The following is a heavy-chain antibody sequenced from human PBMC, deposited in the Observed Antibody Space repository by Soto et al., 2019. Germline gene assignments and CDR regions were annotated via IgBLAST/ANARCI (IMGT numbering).Heavy chain of an antibody. Sequence: PSETLSLTCTVSGGYISSYYWSWIRQPPGKGLEWIGYIYYSGCTNYNPSLKSRVTISVDTSKNQFSLKLSSVTAADTAVYYCARRMFLSAGFGYWGQGTLVTSPQ. CDR2: IYYSGCT. V-gene: IGHV4-59*08. CDR1: GGYISSYY. CDR3: ARRMFLSAGFGY. J-gene: IGHJ4*02. D-gene: IGHD6-13*01.